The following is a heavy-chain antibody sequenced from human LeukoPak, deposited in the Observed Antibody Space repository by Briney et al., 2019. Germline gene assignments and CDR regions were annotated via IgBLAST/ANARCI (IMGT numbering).Heavy chain of an antibody. V-gene: IGHV4-39*07. D-gene: IGHD3-16*01. Sequence: PSETLSLTCTVSGGSISSSSYYWGWLRQPPGKGLEWIGSISYSGSTNYNPSLKSRATISVDTSKNQFSLKLTSVTAAGTALYSCARDVDGAIDYWGQGTLVTVSS. CDR2: ISYSGST. CDR1: GGSISSSSYY. J-gene: IGHJ4*02. CDR3: ARDVDGAIDY.